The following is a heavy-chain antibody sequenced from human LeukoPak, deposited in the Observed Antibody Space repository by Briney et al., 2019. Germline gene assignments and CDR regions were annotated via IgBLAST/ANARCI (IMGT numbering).Heavy chain of an antibody. V-gene: IGHV3-21*01. Sequence: GESLTLSCAASGFTFSSYCMNWVRQAPEKGLEWVSSISSSTTYIYYTDSVKGRFTISRHNAKNSLYLQMNSLRVEDTALYYCARERFHGSGAPRYDFWGQGALVTVSS. CDR3: ARERFHGSGAPRYDF. CDR1: GFTFSSYC. J-gene: IGHJ4*02. D-gene: IGHD3-10*01. CDR2: ISSSTTYI.